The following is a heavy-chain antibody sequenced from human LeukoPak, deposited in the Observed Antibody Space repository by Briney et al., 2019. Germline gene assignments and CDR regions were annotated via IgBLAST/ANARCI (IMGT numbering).Heavy chain of an antibody. CDR3: ARHSLSSGPWFDP. CDR1: GGSISSSSYY. J-gene: IGHJ5*02. CDR2: IYYSGST. V-gene: IGHV4-39*01. D-gene: IGHD6-6*01. Sequence: SETLSLTCTVSGGSISSSSYYWGWIRQPPGKGLEWIGSIYYSGSTHYNPSLKSRVTISVDTSKNQFSLKLSSVTAADTAVYSCARHSLSSGPWFDPWGQGTLVTVSS.